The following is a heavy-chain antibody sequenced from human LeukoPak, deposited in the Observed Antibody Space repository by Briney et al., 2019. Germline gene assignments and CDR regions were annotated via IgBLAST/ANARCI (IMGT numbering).Heavy chain of an antibody. CDR1: GYTFTGYY. D-gene: IGHD3-22*01. V-gene: IGHV1-2*02. Sequence: GASVKVSCKASGYTFTGYYMHWVRQAPGQGLEWMGWINPNRGCTNYEKKFQCRVIMTRDTSISTAYMELSRLRSDDTAVYSCARDLDYYDSSGYYHGAFDIWGQGTMVTVSS. CDR3: ARDLDYYDSSGYYHGAFDI. J-gene: IGHJ3*02. CDR2: INPNRGCT.